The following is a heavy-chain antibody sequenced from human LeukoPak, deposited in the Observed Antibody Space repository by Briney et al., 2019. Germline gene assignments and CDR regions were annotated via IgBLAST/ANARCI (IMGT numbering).Heavy chain of an antibody. CDR3: ARGLMGSSWYRYYYYMDV. D-gene: IGHD6-13*01. CDR2: MNPNSGNT. J-gene: IGHJ6*03. Sequence: ASVKVSCKASGYTFTSYDTNWVRQATGQGLEWMGWMNPNSGNTGYAQKSQGRVTMTRNTSLSTAYMELSSLRSEDTAVYYCARGLMGSSWYRYYYYMDVWGKGTTVTISS. CDR1: GYTFTSYD. V-gene: IGHV1-8*01.